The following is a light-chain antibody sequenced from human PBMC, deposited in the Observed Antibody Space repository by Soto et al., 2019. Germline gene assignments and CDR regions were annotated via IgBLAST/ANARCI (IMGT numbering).Light chain of an antibody. CDR2: EVS. CDR1: SSDVGGYDY. J-gene: IGLJ1*01. Sequence: SSPTQPASVSGSRGQSITISCTGTSSDVGGYDYVSWYQLHPGKAPKLMVFEVSNRPSGVSYRFSGSKSGNTASLTISGLQAEDEADYFCSSYSISTAYLFGTGTKVTVL. CDR3: SSYSISTAYL. V-gene: IGLV2-14*01.